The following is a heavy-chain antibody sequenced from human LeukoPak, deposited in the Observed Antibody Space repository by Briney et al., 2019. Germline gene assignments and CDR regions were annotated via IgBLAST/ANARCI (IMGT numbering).Heavy chain of an antibody. CDR1: VGSISSNY. CDR2: IYDSGTT. J-gene: IGHJ4*02. D-gene: IGHD6-19*01. CDR3: ASSTGGWSYFDH. Sequence: SETLSLTCTVSVGSISSNYWSWIRQPPGKGLEWIGYIYDSGTTDYNPSLKSRATISEYMSKNQFSLKVRSVTAADTAVYYCASSTGGWSYFDHWGQGILVTVSS. V-gene: IGHV4-59*01.